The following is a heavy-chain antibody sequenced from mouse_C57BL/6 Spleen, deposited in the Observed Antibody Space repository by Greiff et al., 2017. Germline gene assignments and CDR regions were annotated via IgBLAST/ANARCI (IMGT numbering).Heavy chain of an antibody. CDR2: IDPSDSYT. Sequence: QVQLQQPGAELVRPGTSVKLSCKASGYTFTSYWMHWVKQSPGQGLEWIGVIDPSDSYTNYNQKFKGKATLTVDTSSSTAYMQLSSLTSEDSAVYYCARGSNGGAMDYWGQGTSVTVSS. CDR3: ARGSNGGAMDY. V-gene: IGHV1-59*01. CDR1: GYTFTSYW. D-gene: IGHD2-5*01. J-gene: IGHJ4*01.